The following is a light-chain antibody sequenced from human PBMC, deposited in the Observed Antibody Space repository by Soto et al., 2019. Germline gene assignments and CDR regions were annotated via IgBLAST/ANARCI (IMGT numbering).Light chain of an antibody. Sequence: QSVLTQPASVSGSPGQSITISCTGTNSDVGSYNLVSWYQQHPGRAPKLMIYEGSKRPSGVSIRFSGSKSGNTASLTISGLQAEDEADYYCCSYAGSSSLYVFGTGTKVTVL. CDR1: NSDVGSYNL. CDR3: CSYAGSSSLYV. V-gene: IGLV2-23*01. J-gene: IGLJ1*01. CDR2: EGS.